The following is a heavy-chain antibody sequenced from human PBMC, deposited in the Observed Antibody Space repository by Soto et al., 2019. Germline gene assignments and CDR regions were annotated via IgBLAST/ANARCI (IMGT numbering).Heavy chain of an antibody. CDR1: GFTFSNAW. J-gene: IGHJ4*02. CDR2: IKSKTDGGTT. CDR3: TTDVPTFPTGYYVDY. D-gene: IGHD3-9*01. V-gene: IGHV3-15*01. Sequence: EVQLVESGGGLVKPGGSLRLSCAASGFTFSNAWMSWVRQAPGKGLEWVGRIKSKTDGGTTDYAAPVKGRFTISRDDSKNTLYLKMNSLKTEDTAVYYCTTDVPTFPTGYYVDYWGQGTLVTVSS.